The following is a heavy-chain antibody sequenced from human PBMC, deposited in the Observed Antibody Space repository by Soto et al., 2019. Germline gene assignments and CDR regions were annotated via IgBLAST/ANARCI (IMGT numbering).Heavy chain of an antibody. V-gene: IGHV3-23*01. CDR1: GFTFSTNS. CDR3: AKWDGCGDS. Sequence: GGSLRLSCAAFGFTFSTNSMAWVRQTPGKGREWGSGLSVGGDRTFYLESVKGRVTISSDTSENVVYLQMNSLRADDTALYFCAKWDGCGDSWGPGTLVTVSS. D-gene: IGHD6-19*01. J-gene: IGHJ5*01. CDR2: LSVGGDRT.